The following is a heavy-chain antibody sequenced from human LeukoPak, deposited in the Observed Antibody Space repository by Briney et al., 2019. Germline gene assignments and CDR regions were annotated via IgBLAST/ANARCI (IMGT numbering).Heavy chain of an antibody. Sequence: ASVKVSCKASGGTFSSYAISWVRQAPGQGLEWMGRIIPILGIANYAQKFQGRVTITADKSTSTAYMELSSLRSEDTAVYYCAREISGYKSAPFDYWGQGTLVTVSS. D-gene: IGHD3-22*01. CDR2: IIPILGIA. V-gene: IGHV1-69*04. J-gene: IGHJ4*02. CDR3: AREISGYKSAPFDY. CDR1: GGTFSSYA.